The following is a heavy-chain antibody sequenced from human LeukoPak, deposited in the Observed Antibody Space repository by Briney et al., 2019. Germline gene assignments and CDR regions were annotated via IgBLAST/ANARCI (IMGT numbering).Heavy chain of an antibody. Sequence: PSETLSLTCTVSGGSISSGGYYWSWIRQHPGKGLEWIGYIYYSGSTYYNPSHKSRVTISVDTSKNQFSLKLSSVTAADTAVYYCARRLRLGPFDYWGQGTLVTVSS. CDR1: GGSISSGGYY. CDR3: ARRLRLGPFDY. CDR2: IYYSGST. D-gene: IGHD3-10*01. V-gene: IGHV4-31*03. J-gene: IGHJ4*02.